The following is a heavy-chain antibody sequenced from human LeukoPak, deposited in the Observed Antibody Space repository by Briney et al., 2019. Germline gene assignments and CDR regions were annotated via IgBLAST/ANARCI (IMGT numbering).Heavy chain of an antibody. CDR3: ARHGRGYSYGYLFDY. J-gene: IGHJ4*02. Sequence: SETLSLTCTVSGGSISSYYWSWIRQPPGKGLEWIGYIYYSGSTNYHPSLKSRVTISVDTSKNQFSLKLSSVTAADTAVYYCARHGRGYSYGYLFDYWGQGTLVTVSS. CDR1: GGSISSYY. CDR2: IYYSGST. V-gene: IGHV4-59*08. D-gene: IGHD5-18*01.